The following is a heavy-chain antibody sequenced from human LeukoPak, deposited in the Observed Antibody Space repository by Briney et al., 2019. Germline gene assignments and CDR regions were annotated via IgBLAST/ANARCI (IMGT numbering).Heavy chain of an antibody. V-gene: IGHV1-69*13. Sequence: SVKVSCKASGGTFSSYAISWVRQAPGQGLEWMGGIIPIFGTANYAQKFQGRVTITADESTSTAYMELSSLRSEDTAVYYCASAEDIVVVPAPEGASDIWGQGTMVTVSS. CDR1: GGTFSSYA. CDR3: ASAEDIVVVPAPEGASDI. CDR2: IIPIFGTA. J-gene: IGHJ3*02. D-gene: IGHD2-2*01.